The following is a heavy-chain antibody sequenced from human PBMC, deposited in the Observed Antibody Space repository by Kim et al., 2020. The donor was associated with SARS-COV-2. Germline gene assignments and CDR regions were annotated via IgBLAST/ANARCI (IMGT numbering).Heavy chain of an antibody. Sequence: SETLSLTCTVSGGSISSSSYYWGWIRQPPGKGLEWIGSIYYSGSTYYNPSLKSRVTISVDTSKNQFSLKLSSVTAADTAVYYCAGHLKRITIFGVVTDNFDYWGQGTLVTVSS. D-gene: IGHD3-3*01. V-gene: IGHV4-39*01. CDR3: AGHLKRITIFGVVTDNFDY. CDR1: GGSISSSSYY. CDR2: IYYSGST. J-gene: IGHJ4*02.